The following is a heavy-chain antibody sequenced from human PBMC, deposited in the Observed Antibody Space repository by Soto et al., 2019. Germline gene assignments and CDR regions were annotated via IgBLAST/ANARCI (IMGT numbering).Heavy chain of an antibody. CDR2: LNPDGTSK. J-gene: IGHJ5*02. CDR3: LSSGGAST. V-gene: IGHV3-7*01. CDR1: GFTFNNFW. Sequence: PGGSLRLSCTGAGFTFNNFWMNWVRQAPGKGLEWVANLNPDGTSKHYLDSAKGRFTISRDNGKNSVYLEMNSLRAEDTAVYYCLSSGGASTWSQGTLVTVSS. D-gene: IGHD5-12*01.